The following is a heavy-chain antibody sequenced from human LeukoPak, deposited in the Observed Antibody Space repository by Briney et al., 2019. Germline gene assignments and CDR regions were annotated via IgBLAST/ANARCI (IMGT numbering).Heavy chain of an antibody. CDR3: ARDREYYDSSGLFDY. Sequence: ASVKVSCKASGYTFTGYYMHWMRQAPGHGLKSMGWINPNSGGTNYAQKFQGRVTMTRDTSISTAYMELSRLRSDDTAVYYCARDREYYDSSGLFDYWGQGTLVTVSS. D-gene: IGHD3-22*01. J-gene: IGHJ4*02. V-gene: IGHV1-2*02. CDR1: GYTFTGYY. CDR2: INPNSGGT.